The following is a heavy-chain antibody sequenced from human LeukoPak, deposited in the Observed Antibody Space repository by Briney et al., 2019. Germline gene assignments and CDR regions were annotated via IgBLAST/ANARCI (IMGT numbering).Heavy chain of an antibody. V-gene: IGHV3-33*01. CDR2: IWYDGSNK. D-gene: IGHD1-26*01. J-gene: IGHJ4*02. CDR3: ARDGRELLSDWSFDY. CDR1: GLTFSSYG. Sequence: GGSLRLSCAASGLTFSSYGMHWVRQAPGKGLEWVAVIWYDGSNKYYADSVKGRFTISRDNSKNTLYLQMNSLRAEDTAVYYCARDGRELLSDWSFDYWGQGTLVTVSS.